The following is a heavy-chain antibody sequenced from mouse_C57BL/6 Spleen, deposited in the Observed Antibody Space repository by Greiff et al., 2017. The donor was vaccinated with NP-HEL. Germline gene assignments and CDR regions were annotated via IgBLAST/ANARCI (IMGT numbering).Heavy chain of an antibody. CDR3: ARPFMVTTRGYYFDY. D-gene: IGHD2-2*01. CDR1: GYTFTSYW. CDR2: IDPSDSET. Sequence: VQLQQPGAELVRPGSSVKLSCKASGYTFTSYWMHWVKQRPIQGLEWIGNIDPSDSETHYNQKFKDKATLTVDKSSSTAYMQLSSLTSEDSAVYYCARPFMVTTRGYYFDYWGQGTTLTVSS. V-gene: IGHV1-52*01. J-gene: IGHJ2*01.